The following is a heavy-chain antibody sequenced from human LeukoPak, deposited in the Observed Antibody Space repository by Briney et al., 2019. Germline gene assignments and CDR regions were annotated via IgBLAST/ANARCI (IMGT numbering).Heavy chain of an antibody. CDR2: IYYSGST. J-gene: IGHJ3*02. CDR1: GGSISSSSYY. V-gene: IGHV4-39*01. Sequence: SETLSLTCTVSGGSISSSSYYWGWIRQPPGKGLEWIGSIYYSGSTYYNPSLKSRVTISVDTSKNQFSLKLSSVTAADTAVYYCASSKGVVPAADAFDIWGQGTMVTVSS. D-gene: IGHD2-2*01. CDR3: ASSKGVVPAADAFDI.